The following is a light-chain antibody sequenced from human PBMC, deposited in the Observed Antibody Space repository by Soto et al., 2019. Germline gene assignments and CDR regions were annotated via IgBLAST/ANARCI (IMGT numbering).Light chain of an antibody. CDR1: SGDFAGSDL. CDR2: DVS. J-gene: IGLJ1*01. Sequence: QSALTQPASVSGSPGQSITISCTGPSGDFAGSDLVSWYQHHPGKAPKVMIYDVSNRPSGVPHRFSGSKSGNTASLTISGLQAEDEADYYCSSYMSSTTSSVFGTGTKLTVL. V-gene: IGLV2-14*03. CDR3: SSYMSSTTSSV.